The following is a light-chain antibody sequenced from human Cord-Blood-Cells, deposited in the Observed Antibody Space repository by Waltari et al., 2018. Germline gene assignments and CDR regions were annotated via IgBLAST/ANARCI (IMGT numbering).Light chain of an antibody. CDR3: QHYGSSPYT. CDR1: QSVSTSY. J-gene: IGKJ2*01. V-gene: IGKV3-20*01. Sequence: EIVLTPSPGTLSLSPGERATLSCRASQSVSTSYLAWYEQTPGQAPRLLIYGASSRATGIPDRFSGSGSGTDFTLTISRLEPEDFAVYYCQHYGSSPYTFGQGTKLEIK. CDR2: GAS.